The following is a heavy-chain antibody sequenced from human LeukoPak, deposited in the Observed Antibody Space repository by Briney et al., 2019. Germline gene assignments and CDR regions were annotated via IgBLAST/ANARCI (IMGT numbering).Heavy chain of an antibody. Sequence: ASVKVSCKASGYTFTSYDINWVRQATGQGLEWMGWMNPNSGNTGYAQKFQGRVTMTRNTSISTAYMELSSLRSEDTAVYYCASDNYYDSSGYSLYYFDYWGQGTLVTVSS. CDR3: ASDNYYDSSGYSLYYFDY. D-gene: IGHD3-22*01. CDR2: MNPNSGNT. J-gene: IGHJ4*02. CDR1: GYTFTSYD. V-gene: IGHV1-8*01.